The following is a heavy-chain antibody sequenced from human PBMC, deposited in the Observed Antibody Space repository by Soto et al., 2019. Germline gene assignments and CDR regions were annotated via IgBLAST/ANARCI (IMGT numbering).Heavy chain of an antibody. Sequence: EVQLVESGGGLAKPGGSLRLSCVASGFTFSSYNMNWVRQAPGKGLEWVSFISSGSEYRFYADSVKGRFVISRDNAQNTLFLHLNSLRAEDTGVYYCTRDRQLIQDWFDPWGQGTPVTVSS. J-gene: IGHJ5*02. V-gene: IGHV3-21*01. D-gene: IGHD2-21*01. CDR1: GFTFSSYN. CDR3: TRDRQLIQDWFDP. CDR2: ISSGSEYR.